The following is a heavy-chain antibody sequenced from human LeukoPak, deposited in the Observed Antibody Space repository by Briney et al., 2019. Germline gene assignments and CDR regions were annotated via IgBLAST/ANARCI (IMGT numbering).Heavy chain of an antibody. CDR1: GFTFSSYA. CDR3: ARDLGDYGRMDV. D-gene: IGHD4-17*01. CDR2: ISYDGSNK. V-gene: IGHV3-30-3*01. J-gene: IGHJ6*02. Sequence: GRSPRLSCAASGFTFSSYAMHWVRQAPGKGLEWVAVISYDGSNKYYADSVKGRFTISRDNSKNTLYLQMNSLRAEDTAVYYCARDLGDYGRMDVWGQGTTVTVSS.